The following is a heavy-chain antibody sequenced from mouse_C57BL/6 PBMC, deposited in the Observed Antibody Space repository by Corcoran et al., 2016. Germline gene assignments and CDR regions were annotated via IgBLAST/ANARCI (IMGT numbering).Heavy chain of an antibody. CDR3: AREIYYYGSSPYYYAMDY. Sequence: QIQLVQSGPELKKPGETVKISGKASGYTFTTYGMSWVKQAPGKGLKWMGWINTYSGVPTYADDFKGRFAFSLETSASTAYLQINNLKNEDTATYFCAREIYYYGSSPYYYAMDYWGQGTSVTVSS. D-gene: IGHD1-1*01. J-gene: IGHJ4*01. V-gene: IGHV9-3*01. CDR1: GYTFTTYG. CDR2: INTYSGVP.